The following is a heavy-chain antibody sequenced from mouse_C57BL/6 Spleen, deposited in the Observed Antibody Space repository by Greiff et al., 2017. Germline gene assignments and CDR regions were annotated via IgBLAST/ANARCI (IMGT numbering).Heavy chain of an antibody. Sequence: EVNVVESGGGLVKPGGSLKLSCAASGFTFSDYGMHWVRQAPEKGLEWVAYISSVSSTIYYADTVKGRFTISRDNAKNTLFLQMTSLRSEDTAMYYCARPGYYDYERAMDYWGQGTSVTVSS. V-gene: IGHV5-17*01. CDR3: ARPGYYDYERAMDY. CDR1: GFTFSDYG. J-gene: IGHJ4*01. CDR2: ISSVSSTI. D-gene: IGHD2-4*01.